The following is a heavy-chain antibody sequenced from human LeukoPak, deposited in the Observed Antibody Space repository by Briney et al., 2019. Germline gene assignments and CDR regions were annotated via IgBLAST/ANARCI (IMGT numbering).Heavy chain of an antibody. D-gene: IGHD1-26*01. CDR1: GYTFTSYY. J-gene: IGHJ4*02. V-gene: IGHV1-8*02. CDR3: AVGANDY. Sequence: GASVKVSCKASGYTFTSYYMHWVRQATGQGLEWMGWMNPNSGNTGYAQEFQGRVTMTRNTSISTAYMELSSLRSEDTAVYYCAVGANDYWGQGTLVTVSS. CDR2: MNPNSGNT.